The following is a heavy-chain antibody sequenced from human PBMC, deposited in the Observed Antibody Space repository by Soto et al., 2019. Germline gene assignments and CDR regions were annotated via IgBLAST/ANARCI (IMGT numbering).Heavy chain of an antibody. D-gene: IGHD2-8*01. V-gene: IGHV4-59*08. J-gene: IGHJ6*02. CDR1: GGSISSSY. CDR2: IYYSGST. Sequence: QVQLQESGPGLVKPSETLSLTCTVSGGSISSSYWSWIRQPPGKGLEWIGHIYYSGSTNYTPSLKSRVTISLDTSKNQFSLKLSSVTATDTAVYYCARPNHFYAMDVWGQGTTVTVSS. CDR3: ARPNHFYAMDV.